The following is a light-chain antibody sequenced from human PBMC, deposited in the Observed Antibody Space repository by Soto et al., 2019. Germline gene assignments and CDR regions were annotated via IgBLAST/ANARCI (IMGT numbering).Light chain of an antibody. Sequence: DIPMNQAPTLLSSSIRDKVTINFRARPGLSNYLAWYQQKPGKVPNLLIYAASTLQSGVPSRFSGSGSGTDFTLTITSLQPEDVATYYCQKYDSAPRTFGPGTKVDVK. V-gene: IGKV1-27*01. CDR2: AAS. CDR1: PGLSNY. CDR3: QKYDSAPRT. J-gene: IGKJ3*01.